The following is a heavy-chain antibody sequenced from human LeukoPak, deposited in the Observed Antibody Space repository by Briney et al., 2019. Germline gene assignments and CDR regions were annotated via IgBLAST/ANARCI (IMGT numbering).Heavy chain of an antibody. D-gene: IGHD2-2*01. V-gene: IGHV5-51*01. CDR3: ARLKGYCSSSSCYDNWFDP. J-gene: IGHJ5*02. CDR2: IYPGDSDT. Sequence: GESLKISCKGSGYSFSTYWIGWVRQMPGKGLEWMGIIYPGDSDTRYSPSFQGQVTISADKSISTAYLQWSSLKASDTAIYYCARLKGYCSSSSCYDNWFDPWGQGTLVTVSS. CDR1: GYSFSTYW.